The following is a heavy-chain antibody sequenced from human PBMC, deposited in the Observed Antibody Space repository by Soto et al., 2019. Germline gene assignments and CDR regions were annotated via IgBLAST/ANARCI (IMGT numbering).Heavy chain of an antibody. D-gene: IGHD3-22*01. CDR1: GFTISSNY. CDR3: ARDQGYDSSGYYYY. Sequence: GGSLRLSCAASGFTISSNYMSWVRQAPGKGLEWVSVIYSGGSTYYADSVKGRFTISRDNSKNTLYLQMNSLRAEDTAVYYCARDQGYDSSGYYYYWGQGTLVTVSS. J-gene: IGHJ4*02. CDR2: IYSGGST. V-gene: IGHV3-66*01.